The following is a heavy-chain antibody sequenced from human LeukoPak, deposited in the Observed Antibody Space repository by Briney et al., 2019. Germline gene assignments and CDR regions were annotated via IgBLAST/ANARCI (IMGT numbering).Heavy chain of an antibody. J-gene: IGHJ5*02. D-gene: IGHD3-10*01. Sequence: SETLSLTCTVSGDSISTYYWSWIRQPAGKGLEWIGRIYTSGSTNYNPSLKSRVTMSVDTSKNQFSLKLSSVTAADTAVYYCARDKTLTMVRGVRWFDPWGQGTLVTVSS. CDR3: ARDKTLTMVRGVRWFDP. CDR2: IYTSGST. V-gene: IGHV4-4*07. CDR1: GDSISTYY.